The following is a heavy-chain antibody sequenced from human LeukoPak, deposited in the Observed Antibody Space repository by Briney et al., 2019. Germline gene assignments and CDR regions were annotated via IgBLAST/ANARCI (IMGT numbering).Heavy chain of an antibody. Sequence: SETLSLTCTVSGTPNSYYYCRCLRHSPGKGLVWIDYIFYTQNTDHNPSLKSRVYISVDTSKNQFSLNLNSVTAADTAVYYCARHGGDGYKYFTLWGQGTLVTVSS. D-gene: IGHD5-24*01. J-gene: IGHJ4*02. CDR2: IFYTQNT. CDR1: GTPNSYYY. V-gene: IGHV4-59*08. CDR3: ARHGGDGYKYFTL.